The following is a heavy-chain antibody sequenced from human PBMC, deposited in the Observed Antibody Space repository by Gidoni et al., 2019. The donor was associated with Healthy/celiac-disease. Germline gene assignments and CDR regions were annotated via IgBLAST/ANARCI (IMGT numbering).Heavy chain of an antibody. CDR2: INPNSGGT. D-gene: IGHD1-26*01. CDR3: ARGRIVGAIARGAFDI. Sequence: QVQLVQSGAEVKKPGASVKVSCKASGYTFTGYYMHWVRQAPGHGLEWMGWINPNSGGTNYAQKFQGWVTMTRDTSSSTAYMELSRLRSDDTAVYYCARGRIVGAIARGAFDIWGQGTMVTVSS. V-gene: IGHV1-2*04. CDR1: GYTFTGYY. J-gene: IGHJ3*02.